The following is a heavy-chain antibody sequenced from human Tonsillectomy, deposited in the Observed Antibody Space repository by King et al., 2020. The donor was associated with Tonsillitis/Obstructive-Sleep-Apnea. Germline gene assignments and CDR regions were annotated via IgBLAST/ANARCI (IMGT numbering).Heavy chain of an antibody. D-gene: IGHD2-8*02. J-gene: IGHJ4*02. CDR1: GYTFTDYY. CDR2: INPSGGST. V-gene: IGHV1-46*01. Sequence: QLVESGAEVKKPGASVKVSCKASGYTFTDYYIQWVRQAPGQGLEWMGIINPSGGSTSYARKFQGRVTITRDTSTSTVYMDLSSLRSEDTAVYYCARLRXTGGACYLNFDYWGQGTLVTVSS. CDR3: ARLRXTGGACYLNFDY.